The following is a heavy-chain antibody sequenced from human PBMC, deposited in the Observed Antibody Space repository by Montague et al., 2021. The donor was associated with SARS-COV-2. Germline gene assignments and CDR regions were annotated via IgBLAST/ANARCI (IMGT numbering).Heavy chain of an antibody. D-gene: IGHD1-26*01. CDR1: GDSISSYY. J-gene: IGHJ6*02. V-gene: IGHV4-59*01. CDR3: ARGTYSGVDSDGYYYYGMDV. Sequence: SETLSLTCTVSGDSISSYYWSWIRQPPGKGLVWIGYCNYSGGTNYNPSFKSRLSISGDTSKNQFSLEVASVTAADTAVYYCARGTYSGVDSDGYYYYGMDVWGQGTTVTVSS. CDR2: CNYSGGT.